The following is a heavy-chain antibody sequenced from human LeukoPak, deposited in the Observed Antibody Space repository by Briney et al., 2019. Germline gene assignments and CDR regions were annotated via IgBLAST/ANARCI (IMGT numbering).Heavy chain of an antibody. CDR2: INHSGST. V-gene: IGHV4-34*01. CDR3: AREPLSITIFGVVIYYGMDV. J-gene: IGHJ6*02. Sequence: PSETLSLTCAVYGGSFSGYYWSWIRQPPGKGLEWIGEINHSGSTNYNPSLKSRVTISVDTSKNQFSLKLSSVTAADTAVYYCAREPLSITIFGVVIYYGMDVWGQGTTVTVSS. CDR1: GGSFSGYY. D-gene: IGHD3-3*01.